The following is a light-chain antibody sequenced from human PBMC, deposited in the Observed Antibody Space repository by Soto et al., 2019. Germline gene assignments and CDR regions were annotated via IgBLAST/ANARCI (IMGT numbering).Light chain of an antibody. J-gene: IGLJ3*02. CDR3: AAWDDSLNGGV. CDR2: YKN. Sequence: QSVLTQTPSASGTPGQRVTITCSGSSSNIGSTPVSWYQQVPGTAPKLLIYYKNQRPSGFPDRFSGSKSGTSASMAIGGLQSEDQGDYYCAAWDDSLNGGVLGGGTKLTVL. CDR1: SSNIGSTP. V-gene: IGLV1-44*01.